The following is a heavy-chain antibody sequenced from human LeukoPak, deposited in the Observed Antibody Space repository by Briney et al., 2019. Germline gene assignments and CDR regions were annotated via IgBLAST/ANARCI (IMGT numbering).Heavy chain of an antibody. D-gene: IGHD2-2*01. V-gene: IGHV5-51*01. CDR3: ARLGYCSSTSCYSEDGNRYFDY. Sequence: GESLKISCKGSGYSFTSYWSGWVRQMPGKGLEWMGIIYPGDSDTRYSPSFQGQVTISADKSISTAYLQWSSLKASDTAVYYCARLGYCSSTSCYSEDGNRYFDYWGQGTLVTVSS. CDR1: GYSFTSYW. CDR2: IYPGDSDT. J-gene: IGHJ4*03.